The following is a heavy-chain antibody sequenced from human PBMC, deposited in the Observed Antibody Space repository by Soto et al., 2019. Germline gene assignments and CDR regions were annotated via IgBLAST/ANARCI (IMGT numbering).Heavy chain of an antibody. CDR1: GGSISSYY. CDR2: IYYSGST. D-gene: IGHD6-13*01. CDR3: ARSYSSSWYRGNDAFDI. Sequence: SETLSLTCTVSGGSISSYYWSWIRQPPGKGLEWIGYIYYSGSTNYNPSLKSRVTISVDTSKNQFSLKLSSVTAADTAVYYCARSYSSSWYRGNDAFDIWGQGKMVTVS. J-gene: IGHJ3*02. V-gene: IGHV4-59*08.